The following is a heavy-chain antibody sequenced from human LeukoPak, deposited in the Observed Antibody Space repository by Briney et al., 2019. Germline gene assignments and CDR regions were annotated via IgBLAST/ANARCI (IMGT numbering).Heavy chain of an antibody. V-gene: IGHV1-46*01. CDR1: GYTFTSYY. CDR3: AREVVHYYDSSGGSDY. Sequence: ASVKVSCTASGYTFTSYYMHWVRQAPGQGLEWMGIINPSGGSTSYAQKFQGRGTMTRDTSTSTVYMELSSLRSEDTAVYYCAREVVHYYDSSGGSDYWGQGTLVTVSS. D-gene: IGHD3-22*01. J-gene: IGHJ4*02. CDR2: INPSGGST.